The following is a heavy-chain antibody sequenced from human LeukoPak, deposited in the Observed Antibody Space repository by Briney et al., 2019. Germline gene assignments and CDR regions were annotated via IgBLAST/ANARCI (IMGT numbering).Heavy chain of an antibody. CDR1: GFTFSSYA. CDR2: ISGSGGST. CDR3: AKGPDSSGYYYGGHYFDY. D-gene: IGHD3-22*01. J-gene: IGHJ4*02. V-gene: IGHV3-23*01. Sequence: PGASLRLSCAASGFTFSSYAMSWVRQAPGKGLGWVSAISGSGGSTYYADSVKGRFTISRDNSKNTLYLQMNSLRAEDTAVYYCAKGPDSSGYYYGGHYFDYWGQGTLVTVSS.